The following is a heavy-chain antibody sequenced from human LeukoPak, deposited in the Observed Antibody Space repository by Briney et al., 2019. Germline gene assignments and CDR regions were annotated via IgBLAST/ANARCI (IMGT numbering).Heavy chain of an antibody. V-gene: IGHV1-18*01. CDR1: GYTFTSYG. CDR2: ISAYNGNT. J-gene: IGHJ1*01. Sequence: GASVKVSCKASGYTFTSYGISWVRQAPGQGLEWMGWISAYNGNTNYAQKLQGRVTMTTDTSTSTAYMELRSLRSDDTAVYYCARGGCRSGGSCYSAGYFQHWGQGTLVTVSS. CDR3: ARGGCRSGGSCYSAGYFQH. D-gene: IGHD2-15*01.